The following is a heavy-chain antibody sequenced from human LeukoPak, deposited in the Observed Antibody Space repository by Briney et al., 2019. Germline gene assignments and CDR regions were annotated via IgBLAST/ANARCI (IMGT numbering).Heavy chain of an antibody. J-gene: IGHJ3*02. CDR3: ARDGGEGDNSAFDI. Sequence: PGGSLRLSCAASGVTLSDHHMAWVRQAPGKGLEWVGRTRNKARGYTTEYAASVKGRFTISRDDSKTLVYLQMKSLKTEDTAVYFCARDGGEGDNSAFDIWGQGTVVTVSS. V-gene: IGHV3-72*01. CDR1: GVTLSDHH. D-gene: IGHD3-16*01. CDR2: TRNKARGYTT.